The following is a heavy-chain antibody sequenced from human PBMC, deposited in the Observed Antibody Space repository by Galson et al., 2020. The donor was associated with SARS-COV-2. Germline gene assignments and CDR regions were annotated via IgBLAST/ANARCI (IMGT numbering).Heavy chain of an antibody. CDR2: MFYSGSR. Sequence: SETRSLTCTVSGGPIRSGDFSWSWIRQTPGKGLEWLGYMFYSGSRYYNPSLKSRVTISLDTSENQFSLKLSSVTAADTAVYYCARGGYDYFDYWGQGTLVTVSS. D-gene: IGHD3-3*01. J-gene: IGHJ4*02. CDR1: GGPIRSGDFS. V-gene: IGHV4-30-4*01. CDR3: ARGGYDYFDY.